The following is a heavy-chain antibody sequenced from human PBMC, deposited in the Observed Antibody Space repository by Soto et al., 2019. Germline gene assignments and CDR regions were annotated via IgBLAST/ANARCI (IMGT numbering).Heavy chain of an antibody. J-gene: IGHJ6*02. V-gene: IGHV1-69*06. D-gene: IGHD3-9*01. CDR3: ARDLGSNYDILTGYYTGVYYYYGMDV. CDR1: GGTFSSYA. CDR2: IFPIFGTA. Sequence: QVQLVQSGAEVKKPGSSVKVSCKASGGTFSSYAISWVRQAPGQGLEWMGGIFPIFGTANYAQKFQGRVTITADKSTSTAYMELSSLRSEDTAVYYCARDLGSNYDILTGYYTGVYYYYGMDVWGQGTTVTVSS.